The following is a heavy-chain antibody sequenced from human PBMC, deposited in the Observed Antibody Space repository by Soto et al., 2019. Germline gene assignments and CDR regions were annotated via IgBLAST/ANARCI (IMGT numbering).Heavy chain of an antibody. CDR2: INPSGVS. CDR1: GGSSSGYY. D-gene: IGHD3-10*01. Sequence: SETLSLTCAVYGGSSSGYYWSWIRQPPGMGLEWIGEINPSGVSNYNPSPKSRVSVSVHPSKFQFSLRLSSVTAADTAVYFCARGCPNYGSPYWAYWGQGTPVIVSS. J-gene: IGHJ4*02. CDR3: ARGCPNYGSPYWAY. V-gene: IGHV4-34*01.